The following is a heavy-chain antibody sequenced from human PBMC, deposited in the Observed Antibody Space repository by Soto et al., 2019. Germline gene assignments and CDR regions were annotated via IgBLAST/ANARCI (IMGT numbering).Heavy chain of an antibody. CDR3: ARVKDYYDSSGYHNWFDP. CDR2: IYHSGST. V-gene: IGHV4-30-2*01. J-gene: IGHJ5*02. D-gene: IGHD3-22*01. Sequence: QLQLQESGSGLVKPSQTLSLSCAVSGGSISSGGYSWSWIRQAPGKGLEWIGYIYHSGSTYYNPSLKSRVTISVDRSKNQFSLKLSSVTAADTAVYYCARVKDYYDSSGYHNWFDPWGQGTLVTVSS. CDR1: GGSISSGGYS.